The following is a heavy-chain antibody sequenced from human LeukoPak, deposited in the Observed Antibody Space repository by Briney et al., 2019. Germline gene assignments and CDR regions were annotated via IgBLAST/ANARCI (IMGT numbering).Heavy chain of an antibody. CDR2: IYYSGST. V-gene: IGHV4-39*07. Sequence: SETLSLTCTVSGGSISSSSYYWGWIRQPPGKGLEWIGSIYYSGSTYYNPSLKSRVTISVDTSKNQFSLKLSSVTAADTAVYYCARDHGGALNYWGQGTLVTVSS. CDR3: ARDHGGALNY. D-gene: IGHD3-16*01. J-gene: IGHJ4*02. CDR1: GGSISSSSYY.